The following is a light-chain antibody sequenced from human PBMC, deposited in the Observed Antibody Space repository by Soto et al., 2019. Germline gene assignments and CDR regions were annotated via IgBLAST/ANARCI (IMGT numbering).Light chain of an antibody. CDR1: QTISSSY. CDR2: GAS. V-gene: IGKV3-20*01. J-gene: IGKJ3*01. CDR3: QQYGSSPPIT. Sequence: EIVMTQSPATLSVSPGERATLSCRASQTISSSYFAWYQQKPGQAPRLLISGASSRATGIPDRFSGSGSGTDFTLTISRLEPEDFAVYFCQQYGSSPPITFGPGTKVDIK.